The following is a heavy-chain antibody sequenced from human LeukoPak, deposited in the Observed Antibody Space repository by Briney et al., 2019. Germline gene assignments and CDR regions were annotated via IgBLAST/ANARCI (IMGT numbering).Heavy chain of an antibody. D-gene: IGHD4-17*01. V-gene: IGHV4-34*01. CDR3: AVSTVKVTTRTLDH. CDR2: ISQSGSQ. Sequence: SETLSLTCDVYGGSFSGYFWTWFRQPPGKGLDWIGEISQSGSQIYKPSLKSRVTISVDTSKNQFSLKLTSMTAADTAVYYCAVSTVKVTTRTLDHWSQGTLVTVSS. CDR1: GGSFSGYF. J-gene: IGHJ4*02.